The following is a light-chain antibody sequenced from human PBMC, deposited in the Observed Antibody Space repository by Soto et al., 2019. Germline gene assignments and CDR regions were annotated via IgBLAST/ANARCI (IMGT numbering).Light chain of an antibody. CDR3: QQYGSSPPT. J-gene: IGKJ1*01. V-gene: IGKV3-20*01. Sequence: IVLTQAPGTLSLSPGERATLSFWASQSVSRYLTWYQQKPGQGPRVLIYGASSRATGIPDRFSGSGSGTDFTLTINRLEPEDFAVYYCQQYGSSPPTCGQGTKV. CDR1: QSVSRY. CDR2: GAS.